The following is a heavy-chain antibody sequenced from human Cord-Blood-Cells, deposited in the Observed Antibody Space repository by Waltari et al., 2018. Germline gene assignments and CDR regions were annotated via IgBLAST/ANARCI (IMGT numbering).Heavy chain of an antibody. J-gene: IGHJ4*02. D-gene: IGHD2-8*01. CDR1: GFTFSSYA. CDR3: ARGGMTTNDSSFDY. Sequence: QVQLVESGGGVVQPGRSLRLSCAASGFTFSSYAMHWVRQAPGKGLEWVEVISYDGSNKYYADSVKGRFTISRDNSKNTLYLQMNSLRAEDTAVYYCARGGMTTNDSSFDYWGQGTLVTVSS. CDR2: ISYDGSNK. V-gene: IGHV3-30*04.